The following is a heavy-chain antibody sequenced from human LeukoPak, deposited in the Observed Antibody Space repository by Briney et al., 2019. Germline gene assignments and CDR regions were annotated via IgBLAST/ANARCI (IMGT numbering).Heavy chain of an antibody. CDR2: IKPDGSEE. D-gene: IGHD6-19*01. CDR1: GFTFNLWY. V-gene: IGHV3-7*01. J-gene: IGHJ4*02. CDR3: ARTRGRGWDFDY. Sequence: GGSLRLSCAASGFTFNLWYMHWFRQAPGKGLEWVAYIKPDGSEEYYADSLRDRFTISRDNVENSLYLHMNGLRPEDTAVYYCARTRGRGWDFDYWGQGTLVTVSS.